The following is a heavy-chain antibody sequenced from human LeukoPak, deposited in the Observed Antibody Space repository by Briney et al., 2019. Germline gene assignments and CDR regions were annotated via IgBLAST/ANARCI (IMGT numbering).Heavy chain of an antibody. CDR2: IYTTGST. D-gene: IGHD3-3*01. CDR3: ARDVRGWSGFDY. Sequence: SETLSLTCSVSGGSLSSYYWSWVRQPAGKGLKWIGRIYTTGSTDYNPPLTSRVTMSVDTSKNQFSLNLSSETAADTAVYYCARDVRGWSGFDYWGQGTLVTVSS. V-gene: IGHV4-4*07. J-gene: IGHJ4*02. CDR1: GGSLSSYY.